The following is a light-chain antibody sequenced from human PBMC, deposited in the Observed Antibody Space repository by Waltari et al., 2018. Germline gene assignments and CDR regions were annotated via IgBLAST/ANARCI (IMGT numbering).Light chain of an antibody. CDR1: SSNIDFYNY. J-gene: IGLJ3*02. CDR2: DVS. V-gene: IGLV2-14*01. Sequence: QSALNQPASVSGSPGQSITISCTGASSNIDFYNYVCWYQQHPGKAPKLIIYDVSNRPSGVSDRFSGSKSGSTASLTISGLQAEDEADYYCTVKRGSNTVVFGGGTKLTVL. CDR3: TVKRGSNTVV.